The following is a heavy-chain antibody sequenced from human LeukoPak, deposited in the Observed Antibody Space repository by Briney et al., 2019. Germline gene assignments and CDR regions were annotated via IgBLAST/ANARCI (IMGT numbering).Heavy chain of an antibody. CDR1: GGSISSYY. Sequence: SETLSLTCTVSGGSISSYYWSWIRQPPGKGLEWIGYIYYSGSTNYNPSLKSRVTISVDTSKNQFSLKLSSVTAADTAVYYCASTTDYGDYGYLDYWGQGTLVTVSS. CDR3: ASTTDYGDYGYLDY. J-gene: IGHJ4*02. V-gene: IGHV4-59*12. D-gene: IGHD4-17*01. CDR2: IYYSGST.